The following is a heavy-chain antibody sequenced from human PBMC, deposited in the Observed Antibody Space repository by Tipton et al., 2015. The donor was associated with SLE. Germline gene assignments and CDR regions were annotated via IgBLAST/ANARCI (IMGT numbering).Heavy chain of an antibody. CDR2: INHSGST. J-gene: IGHJ4*02. CDR1: GGSISSYY. D-gene: IGHD6-6*01. V-gene: IGHV4-34*01. CDR3: ARSRQL. Sequence: TLSLTCTVSGGSISSYYWSWIRQPPGKGLEWIGEINHSGSTNYNPPLKSRVTISVDTSKNQFSLKLSSVTAADTAVYYCARSRQLRGQGTLVTVSS.